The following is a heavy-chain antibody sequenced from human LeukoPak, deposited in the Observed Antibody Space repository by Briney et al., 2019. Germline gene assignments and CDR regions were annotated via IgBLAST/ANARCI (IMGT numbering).Heavy chain of an antibody. Sequence: GGSLRLSCAASGFTFSSYGMHWVRQAPGKGLEWVAVISYDGSNKYYADSVKGRFTISRDNAKNTLYLQMNSLTAADTAVYYCARRNSGSYDFWGQGTLVTVSS. CDR2: ISYDGSNK. V-gene: IGHV3-30*03. J-gene: IGHJ4*02. CDR1: GFTFSSYG. D-gene: IGHD1-26*01. CDR3: ARRNSGSYDF.